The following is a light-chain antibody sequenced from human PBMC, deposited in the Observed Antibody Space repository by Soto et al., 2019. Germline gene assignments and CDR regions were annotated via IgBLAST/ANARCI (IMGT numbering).Light chain of an antibody. CDR3: HEHCNSIWT. CDR1: QTVISDY. J-gene: IGKJ1*01. V-gene: IGKV3-20*01. CDR2: GAS. Sequence: EIVLTQSPGTLSLSPGDSATLSCRASQTVISDYLTWYQQTPGQAPRLLIYGASSRATDTPDRFSGRGSGADFSPTISRLEQGDFAGYYCHEHCNSIWTFGQGTKVEI.